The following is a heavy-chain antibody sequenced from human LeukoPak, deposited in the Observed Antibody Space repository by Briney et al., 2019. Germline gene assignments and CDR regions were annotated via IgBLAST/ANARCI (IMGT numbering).Heavy chain of an antibody. CDR3: AKRLRTGYNYGYPDY. Sequence: PGGSLRLSCAASGFTFSNAWMSWVRQAPGKGLEWVGRIKSKTDGGTTDYAAPVKGRFTISRDNSKDTLFLQMNSLRAEDTAVYYCAKRLRTGYNYGYPDYWGQGTLVTVSS. CDR1: GFTFSNAW. CDR2: IKSKTDGGTT. J-gene: IGHJ4*02. D-gene: IGHD5-18*01. V-gene: IGHV3-15*01.